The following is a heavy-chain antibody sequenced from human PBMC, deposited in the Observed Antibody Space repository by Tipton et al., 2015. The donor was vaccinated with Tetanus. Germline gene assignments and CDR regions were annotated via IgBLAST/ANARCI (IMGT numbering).Heavy chain of an antibody. D-gene: IGHD1-26*01. Sequence: TLSLTCAVSGGSISSSNWWSWVRQPPGKGLEWIGEIYHSGSTNYNPSLKSRATISVDKSKNQFSLKLSSVTAADTAVYYCARVFVGVHAFDIWGQGTMVTVSS. V-gene: IGHV4-4*02. CDR1: GGSISSSNW. J-gene: IGHJ3*02. CDR2: IYHSGST. CDR3: ARVFVGVHAFDI.